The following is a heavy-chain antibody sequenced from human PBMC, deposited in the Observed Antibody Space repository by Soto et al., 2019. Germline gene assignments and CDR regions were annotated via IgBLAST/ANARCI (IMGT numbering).Heavy chain of an antibody. Sequence: GGSLRLSCTVSGFMVEDFAMHWVRQAPGQGLEWVSGINWNGVNKGYAESVLGRFTISRDNAKKSLYLDMNYLRPEDTALYFCAKDVDRLGELWGYFQSWGQGTMVTVSS. J-gene: IGHJ1*01. CDR2: INWNGVNK. CDR1: GFMVEDFA. CDR3: AKDVDRLGELWGYFQS. V-gene: IGHV3-9*01. D-gene: IGHD3-16*01.